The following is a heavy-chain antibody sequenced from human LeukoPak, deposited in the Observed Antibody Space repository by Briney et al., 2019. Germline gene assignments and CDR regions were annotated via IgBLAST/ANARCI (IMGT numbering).Heavy chain of an antibody. D-gene: IGHD4-23*01. CDR1: RGTFSSYA. CDR2: IIPIFGTA. V-gene: IGHV1-69*01. CDR3: ARDLYGGKTRYFDY. J-gene: IGHJ4*02. Sequence: ASVKVSCKASRGTFSSYAISWVRQAPGQGLEWMGGIIPIFGTANYAQKFQGRVTITADESTSTAYMELSSLRSEDTAVYYCARDLYGGKTRYFDYWGQGTLVTVSS.